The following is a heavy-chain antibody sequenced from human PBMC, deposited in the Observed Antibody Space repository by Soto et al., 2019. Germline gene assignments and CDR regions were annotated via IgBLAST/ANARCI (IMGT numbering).Heavy chain of an antibody. CDR3: AKVHTQLYSSPITDY. Sequence: GGSLRLSCAASGFTFSSYGMHWVRQAPGKGLEWVAVISYDGSNKYYADSVKGRFTISRDNSKNTLYLQMNSLRAEDTAVYYCAKVHTQLYSSPITDYWGQGTLVTVSS. D-gene: IGHD6-13*01. CDR2: ISYDGSNK. CDR1: GFTFSSYG. J-gene: IGHJ4*02. V-gene: IGHV3-30*18.